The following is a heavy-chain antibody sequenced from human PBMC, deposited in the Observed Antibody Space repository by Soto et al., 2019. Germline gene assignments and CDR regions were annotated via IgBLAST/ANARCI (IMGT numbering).Heavy chain of an antibody. D-gene: IGHD1-1*01. Sequence: PGGSLRLSCTASGFTFSSYGMHWVRQAPGKGLEWVAVIWYDGSNKYYADSVKGRFTISRDNSNNTLYLQMTSLRAEDTAMYYCARDPRYNFIYMDVWGKGTTVTVSS. CDR2: IWYDGSNK. CDR3: ARDPRYNFIYMDV. J-gene: IGHJ6*03. CDR1: GFTFSSYG. V-gene: IGHV3-33*01.